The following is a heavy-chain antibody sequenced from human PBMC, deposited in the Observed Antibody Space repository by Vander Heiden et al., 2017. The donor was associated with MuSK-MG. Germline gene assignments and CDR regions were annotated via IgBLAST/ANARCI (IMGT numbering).Heavy chain of an antibody. J-gene: IGHJ4*02. D-gene: IGHD3-22*01. V-gene: IGHV3-30-3*01. Sequence: QVQLVESGGGVVQPGRSLRLSCAASGFTLSSYAMHWVRQAPGKGLEWVAVISYDGSNKYYADSVKGRFTISRDNSKNTLYLQMNSLRAEDTAVYYCARDGDSSGYYPDYWGQGTLVTVSS. CDR1: GFTLSSYA. CDR2: ISYDGSNK. CDR3: ARDGDSSGYYPDY.